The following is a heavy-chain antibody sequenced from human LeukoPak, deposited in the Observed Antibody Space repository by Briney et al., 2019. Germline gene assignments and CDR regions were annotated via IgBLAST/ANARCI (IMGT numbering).Heavy chain of an antibody. J-gene: IGHJ5*02. CDR2: IIPFFGAP. V-gene: IGHV1-69*05. Sequence: ASVKVSCKASGGTFSTDAIAWIRQAPGQGLEWMGGIIPFFGAPNIAQMFHGRVTITTDETTSTAYLELTSPRSEDTAVYYCARELITEPTLGWFDPWGQGTLITVSS. CDR1: GGTFSTDA. CDR3: ARELITEPTLGWFDP. D-gene: IGHD1-7*01.